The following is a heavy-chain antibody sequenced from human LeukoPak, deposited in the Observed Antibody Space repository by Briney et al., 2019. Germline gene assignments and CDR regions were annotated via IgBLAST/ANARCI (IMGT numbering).Heavy chain of an antibody. V-gene: IGHV4-59*11. CDR3: ARGDSIVGALFFDY. CDR2: IYYSGST. Sequence: SETLSLTCTVSGGSISNHFWSWIRQSPGKGLEWIGYIYYSGSTNYNPSLKCRVTISLDTSKNQFSLKLSSVTAADTAVYYCARGDSIVGALFFDYWGQGTLVTISS. D-gene: IGHD1-26*01. J-gene: IGHJ4*02. CDR1: GGSISNHF.